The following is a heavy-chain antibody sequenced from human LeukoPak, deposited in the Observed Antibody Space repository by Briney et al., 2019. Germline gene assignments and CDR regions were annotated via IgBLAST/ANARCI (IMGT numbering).Heavy chain of an antibody. CDR2: INEDGRTI. CDR1: GFTLTDWW. CDR3: ARDWCGGGSCYYFDH. V-gene: IGHV3-74*01. D-gene: IGHD2-15*01. J-gene: IGHJ4*02. Sequence: GGSLRLSCAVSGFTLTDWWMHWVRQAPGKGLMWVSRINEDGRTINYADSVEGRFTISRDGAKNTLYLQMNSLRVEDTAVYFCARDWCGGGSCYYFDHWGQGTLVTVSS.